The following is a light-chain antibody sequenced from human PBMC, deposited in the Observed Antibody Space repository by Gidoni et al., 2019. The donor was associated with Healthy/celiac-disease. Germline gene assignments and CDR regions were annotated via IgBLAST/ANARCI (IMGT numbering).Light chain of an antibody. Sequence: QSALDHPASLSGAPGQAIPISCTGTSSDVGGYHYVSWYQQHPGKAPKLMIYEVSNRPSGVSNRFSGSKSGNTASLTISGLQAEDEADYYCSSYTSSSTKVFGGGTKLTVL. V-gene: IGLV2-14*01. CDR2: EVS. CDR3: SSYTSSSTKV. CDR1: SSDVGGYHY. J-gene: IGLJ2*01.